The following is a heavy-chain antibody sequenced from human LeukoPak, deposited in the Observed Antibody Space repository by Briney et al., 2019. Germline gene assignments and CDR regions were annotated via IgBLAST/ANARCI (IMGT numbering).Heavy chain of an antibody. Sequence: ASVKVSCKASGYTFTSYAMHWVRQAPGQRLEWMGWINAGNGNTKYSQKFQGRVTITRDTSASTAYMELSSLGSEDTAVYYCARDRECSISTCYRYWFDPWGQGTLVTVSS. D-gene: IGHD2-2*01. CDR2: INAGNGNT. V-gene: IGHV1-3*01. J-gene: IGHJ5*02. CDR1: GYTFTSYA. CDR3: ARDRECSISTCYRYWFDP.